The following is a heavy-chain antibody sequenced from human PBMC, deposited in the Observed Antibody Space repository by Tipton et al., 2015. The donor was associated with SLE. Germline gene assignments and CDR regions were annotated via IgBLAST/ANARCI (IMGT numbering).Heavy chain of an antibody. CDR2: IYTSGST. CDR3: AGDRGDY. Sequence: TLSLTCTVSGGSISSGSYYWSWIRQPAGKGLEWIGRIYTSGSTNYNPSLKSRVTISVDTSKNQFSLKLSSVTAADTAVYYCAGDRGDYWGQGTLVTVSS. CDR1: GGSISSGSYY. J-gene: IGHJ4*02. D-gene: IGHD3-10*01. V-gene: IGHV4-61*02.